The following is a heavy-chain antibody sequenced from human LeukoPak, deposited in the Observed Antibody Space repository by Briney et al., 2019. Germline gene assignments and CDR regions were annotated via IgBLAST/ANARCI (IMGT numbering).Heavy chain of an antibody. CDR3: ATDLRAVAGRGFDY. Sequence: ASVKVSCKASGYTFTGYYMHWVRQAPGQGLEWMGRINPNSGGTNYAQRFQGRVTMTRDTSINTAYLELSGLRSDDTAVYYCATDLRAVAGRGFDYWGQGTLVTVSS. CDR2: INPNSGGT. V-gene: IGHV1-2*06. J-gene: IGHJ4*02. D-gene: IGHD6-19*01. CDR1: GYTFTGYY.